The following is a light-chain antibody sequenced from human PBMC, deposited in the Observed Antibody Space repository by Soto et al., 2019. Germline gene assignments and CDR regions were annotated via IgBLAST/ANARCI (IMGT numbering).Light chain of an antibody. J-gene: IGLJ1*01. CDR2: GNS. CDR1: SSNIGAGYD. Sequence: QSVLTQPPSVSGAPGQRVTISCTGSSSNIGAGYDVHWYQQLPGTAPKLLIYGNSNRPSGVPDRFSGSKSGTSASLAITGLQAEYDADDDCQSDYSSLSGLYVFGTGTKVTVL. V-gene: IGLV1-40*01. CDR3: QSDYSSLSGLYV.